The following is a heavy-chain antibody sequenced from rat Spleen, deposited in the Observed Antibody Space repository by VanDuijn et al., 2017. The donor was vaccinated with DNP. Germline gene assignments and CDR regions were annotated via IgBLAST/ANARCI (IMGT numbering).Heavy chain of an antibody. CDR2: ITNSGGSI. CDR1: GFTFSNYY. D-gene: IGHD1-2*01. Sequence: EVQLVESGGGLVQPGRSLKLSCAASGFTFSNYYMAWVRQAPTKGLEWVASITNSGGSIYYRDSVKGRFTISRDNAKSSLYLQMDSLRSEDTATYYCTRETIAAISDYWGQGVMVTVSS. J-gene: IGHJ2*01. CDR3: TRETIAAISDY. V-gene: IGHV5S23*01.